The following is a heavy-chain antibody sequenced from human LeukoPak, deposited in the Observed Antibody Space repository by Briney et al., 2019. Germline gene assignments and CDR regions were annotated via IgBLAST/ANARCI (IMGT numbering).Heavy chain of an antibody. CDR2: ISAYNGNT. V-gene: IGHV1-18*01. CDR3: ASYDFWSGYSGYGMDV. CDR1: GYTFTSYG. Sequence: WASVKVSCKASGYTFTSYGISWVRQAPGQGLEWMGWISAYNGNTNYAQKLQGRVTMTTDTSTSTAYMELRSLRSDDTAVYYCASYDFWSGYSGYGMDVWGQGTTVTVSS. D-gene: IGHD3-3*01. J-gene: IGHJ6*02.